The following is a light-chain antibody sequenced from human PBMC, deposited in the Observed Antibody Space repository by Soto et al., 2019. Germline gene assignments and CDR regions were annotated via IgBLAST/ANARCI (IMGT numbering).Light chain of an antibody. CDR3: QSYDSSLIAYV. V-gene: IGLV1-40*01. J-gene: IGLJ1*01. Sequence: QSVLTQPPSVSGAPGQRVTISCTGASANIGAGYDVHWYQQLPGTAPKLLIYGNNNRPSGVPDRFSGSRSGTSASLAITGLQAEGEADYYCQSYDSSLIAYVFGTGTKVTVL. CDR2: GNN. CDR1: SANIGAGYD.